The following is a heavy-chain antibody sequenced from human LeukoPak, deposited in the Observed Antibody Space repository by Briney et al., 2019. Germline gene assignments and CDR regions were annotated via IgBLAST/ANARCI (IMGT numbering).Heavy chain of an antibody. CDR3: ARDSTLLWFGGSGRDAFDI. V-gene: IGHV1-18*01. D-gene: IGHD3-10*01. J-gene: IGHJ3*02. CDR1: GYTFTSYG. Sequence: GASVKVSCKASGYTFTSYGISWVRQAPGQGLEWMGWISAYNGNTNYAQKLQGRVTMTTDTSTSTAYMELRSLRSDDTAVYYCARDSTLLWFGGSGRDAFDIWGQGTMVTVSS. CDR2: ISAYNGNT.